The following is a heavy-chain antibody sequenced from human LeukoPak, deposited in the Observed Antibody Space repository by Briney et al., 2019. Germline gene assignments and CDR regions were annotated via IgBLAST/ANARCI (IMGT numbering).Heavy chain of an antibody. CDR2: INHSGST. D-gene: IGHD3-10*01. V-gene: IGHV4-34*01. CDR1: GGSFSGYY. Sequence: SETLSLTCAVYGGSFSGYYWSWIRQPPGKGPEWIGEINHSGSTNYNPSLKSRVTISVDTSKNQFSLKLSSVTAADTAVYYCARGDDGSGSYYAHWGQGTLVTVSS. CDR3: ARGDDGSGSYYAH. J-gene: IGHJ4*02.